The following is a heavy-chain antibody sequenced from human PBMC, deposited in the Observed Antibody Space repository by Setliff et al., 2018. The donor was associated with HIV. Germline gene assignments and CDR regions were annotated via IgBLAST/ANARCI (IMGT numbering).Heavy chain of an antibody. CDR3: ARYDSSGYYPSNYYYGMDV. V-gene: IGHV1-18*01. CDR1: GYTFTSYG. D-gene: IGHD3-22*01. Sequence: ASVKVSCKASGYTFTSYGISWVRQAPGQGLEWMGWISALNGRTNYAQKLQGRVTMTTDTSTSTVYMDLRSLRSDDTAVYHCARYDSSGYYPSNYYYGMDVWGQGTTVTVSS. CDR2: ISALNGRT. J-gene: IGHJ6*02.